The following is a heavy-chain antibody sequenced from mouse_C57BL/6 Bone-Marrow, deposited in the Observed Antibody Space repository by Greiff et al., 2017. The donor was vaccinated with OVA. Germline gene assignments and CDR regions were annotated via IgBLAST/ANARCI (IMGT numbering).Heavy chain of an antibody. J-gene: IGHJ3*01. D-gene: IGHD1-1*01. Sequence: QVQLKESGAELVKPGASVKLSCKASGYTFTSYWMHWVKQRPGQGLEWIGMIHPNSGSTNYNEKFKSKATLTVDKSSSTAYMQLSSLTSEDSAVYYCASPYYYGSSPFAYWGQGTLVTVSA. V-gene: IGHV1-64*01. CDR3: ASPYYYGSSPFAY. CDR1: GYTFTSYW. CDR2: IHPNSGST.